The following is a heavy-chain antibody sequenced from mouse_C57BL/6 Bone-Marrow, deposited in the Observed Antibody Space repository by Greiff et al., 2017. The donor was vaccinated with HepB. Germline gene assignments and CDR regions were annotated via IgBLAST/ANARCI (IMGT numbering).Heavy chain of an antibody. Sequence: QVQLQQPGAELVKPGASVKLSCKASGYTFTSYWMHWVKQRPGRGLEWIGRIDPNSGGTKYNEKFKSKATLTVDTSSSTAYMQLSSLTSEDSAVYDCARVKISDYGSSYFDYWGQGTTLTVSS. CDR1: GYTFTSYW. V-gene: IGHV1-62-3*01. J-gene: IGHJ2*01. D-gene: IGHD1-1*01. CDR3: ARVKISDYGSSYFDY. CDR2: IDPNSGGT.